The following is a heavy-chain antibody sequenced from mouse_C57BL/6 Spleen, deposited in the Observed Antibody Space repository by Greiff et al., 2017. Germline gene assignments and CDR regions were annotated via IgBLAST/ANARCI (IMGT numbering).Heavy chain of an antibody. V-gene: IGHV1-82*01. J-gene: IGHJ3*01. CDR2: IYPGDGDT. D-gene: IGHD1-1*01. CDR3: ARSGGSSPFAY. CDR1: GYAFSSSW. Sequence: VKLMESGPELVKPGASVTISCKASGYAFSSSWMNWVKQRPGKGLEWIGRIYPGDGDTNYNGKFKGKATLTADKSSSTAYMQLSSLTSEDSAVYFCARSGGSSPFAYWGQGTLVTVSA.